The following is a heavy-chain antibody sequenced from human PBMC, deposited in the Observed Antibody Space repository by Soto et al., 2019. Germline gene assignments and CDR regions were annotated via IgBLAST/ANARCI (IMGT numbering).Heavy chain of an antibody. CDR1: GFTFSDYY. J-gene: IGHJ6*03. Sequence: GGSLRLSCAASGFTFSDYYVSWIRQAPGKGLEWVSYISSSGSTIYYADSVKGRFTISRDNAKNSLYLQMNSLRAEDTAVYYCARPNRVYSYYYMDVWGKGTTVTVSS. CDR2: ISSSGSTI. V-gene: IGHV3-11*01. CDR3: ARPNRVYSYYYMDV.